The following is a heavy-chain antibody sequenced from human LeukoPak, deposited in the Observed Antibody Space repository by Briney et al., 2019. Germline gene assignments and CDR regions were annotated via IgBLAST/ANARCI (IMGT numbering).Heavy chain of an antibody. J-gene: IGHJ4*02. Sequence: PSETLSLTCTVSGGAITGYYWSWIRQPPGKGLGWIGYIYYSGSTNYNPSLKSRVTMSVDTSKKQFSLKLSSVTAADTAVYYCARGRPPHDYGTLFDYWGQGTLVTVSS. CDR2: IYYSGST. CDR1: GGAITGYY. D-gene: IGHD4-17*01. V-gene: IGHV4-59*01. CDR3: ARGRPPHDYGTLFDY.